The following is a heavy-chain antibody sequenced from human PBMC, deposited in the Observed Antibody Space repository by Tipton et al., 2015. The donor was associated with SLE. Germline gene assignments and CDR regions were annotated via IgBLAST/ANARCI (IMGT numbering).Heavy chain of an antibody. CDR2: IYYSGSP. CDR3: AKVDDNYDSFDS. Sequence: TLSLTCTISGGSINGHYWSWFRQPPGKELEWIGYIYYSGSPTYNSSLKSRVTISTDTSKNQFSLKMNAVTAADTAVYFCAKVDDNYDSFDSWGQGILVTVSS. V-gene: IGHV4-59*11. CDR1: GGSINGHY. D-gene: IGHD3-16*01. J-gene: IGHJ4*02.